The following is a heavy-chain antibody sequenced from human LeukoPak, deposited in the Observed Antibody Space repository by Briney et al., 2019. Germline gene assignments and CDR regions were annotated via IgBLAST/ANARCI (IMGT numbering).Heavy chain of an antibody. Sequence: PGGSLRLSCAASGFTFSDHYMDWVRQAPGKGLEWVGRTRNRPSSYTTEYAASVKGRFSISRDDSKNSLYLQMNSLRTEDTAVYYCARDSSGQGDYWGQGTLVTVSS. J-gene: IGHJ4*02. CDR3: ARDSSGQGDY. CDR1: GFTFSDHY. V-gene: IGHV3-72*01. D-gene: IGHD3-22*01. CDR2: TRNRPSSYTT.